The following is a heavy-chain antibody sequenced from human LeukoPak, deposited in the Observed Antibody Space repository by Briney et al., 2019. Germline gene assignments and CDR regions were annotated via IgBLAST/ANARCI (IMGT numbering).Heavy chain of an antibody. CDR1: GYTFTSYA. J-gene: IGHJ6*03. CDR3: ACYGDYYYYYYMDV. CDR2: INTNTGNP. D-gene: IGHD4-17*01. Sequence: ASVKVSCKASGYTFTSYAMNWVRQAPGQGLEWMGWINTNTGNPTYAQGFTGRFVFSLDTSVSTAYLQISSLKAEDTAVYYCACYGDYYYYYYMDVWGKGTTVTVSS. V-gene: IGHV7-4-1*02.